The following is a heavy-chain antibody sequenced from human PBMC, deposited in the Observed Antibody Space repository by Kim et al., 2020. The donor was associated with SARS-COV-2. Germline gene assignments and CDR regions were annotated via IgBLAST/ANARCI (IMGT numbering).Heavy chain of an antibody. CDR3: ARGYSGGPIYAFDI. J-gene: IGHJ3*02. Sequence: GVSLRLSCAASEITFSDHYMDWVRQGPGKGLEWVGRIANKANSYTTEYAASVKGRFTISRDDSKNSLYLQMNTLKTEDTAAYFCARGYSGGPIYAFDIWGQGTMVTVSS. D-gene: IGHD6-19*01. CDR2: IANKANSYTT. CDR1: EITFSDHY. V-gene: IGHV3-72*01.